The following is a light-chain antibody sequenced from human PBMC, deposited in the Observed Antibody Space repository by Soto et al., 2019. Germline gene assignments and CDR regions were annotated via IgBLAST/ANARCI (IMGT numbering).Light chain of an antibody. Sequence: EIVLTQSPATLSLSPGERATLSCRASQSVSSYLAWYQQKPGQAPRLLIYDASNSATGIPASCSGSGSGTDFTLTISSLEPEDFAVYYCQQRSSWPLTFGGGTKVEIK. V-gene: IGKV3-11*01. CDR3: QQRSSWPLT. J-gene: IGKJ4*01. CDR2: DAS. CDR1: QSVSSY.